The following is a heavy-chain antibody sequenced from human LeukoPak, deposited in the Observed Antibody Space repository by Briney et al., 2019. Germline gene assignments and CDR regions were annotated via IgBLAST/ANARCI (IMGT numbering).Heavy chain of an antibody. CDR2: INPNSGDT. V-gene: IGHV1-2*02. J-gene: IGHJ4*02. D-gene: IGHD4-23*01. Sequence: ASMKHSSKASGHTFTGYYMNWVRQAPGQGLEWIGWINPNSGDTNYAQKFQGRVTMTRDTSISTVYLVLSRLRSDDTAVFYCARGPRDTVDLDFWGQGTLVTASS. CDR1: GHTFTGYY. CDR3: ARGPRDTVDLDF.